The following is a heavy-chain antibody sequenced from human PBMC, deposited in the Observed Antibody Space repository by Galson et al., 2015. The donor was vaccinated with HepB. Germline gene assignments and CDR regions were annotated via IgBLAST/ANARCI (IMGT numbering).Heavy chain of an antibody. CDR1: GGTFSSYA. V-gene: IGHV1-69*13. CDR3: ARERVYYGSGSLFGPRTPENYYYYYGMDV. D-gene: IGHD3-10*01. CDR2: IIPIFGTA. Sequence: SVKVSCKASGGTFSSYAISWVRQAPGQGLEWMGGIIPIFGTANYAQKFQGRVTITADESTSTAYMELSSLRSEDTAVYYCARERVYYGSGSLFGPRTPENYYYYYGMDVWGQGTTVTVSS. J-gene: IGHJ6*02.